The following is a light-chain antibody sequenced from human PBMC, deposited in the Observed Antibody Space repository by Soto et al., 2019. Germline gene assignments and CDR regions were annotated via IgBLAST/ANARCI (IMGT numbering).Light chain of an antibody. CDR1: QSVSNNY. J-gene: IGKJ1*01. CDR3: QQYNSYS. V-gene: IGKV3-20*01. CDR2: GAS. Sequence: EIVLTQSPGTLSLSPGERATLSCRASQSVSNNYLAWYQQKPGQAPRLLIYGASNRATGIPDRFSGSGSGTDFTLTISSLQPDDFATYYCQQYNSYSFGQGTKVDIK.